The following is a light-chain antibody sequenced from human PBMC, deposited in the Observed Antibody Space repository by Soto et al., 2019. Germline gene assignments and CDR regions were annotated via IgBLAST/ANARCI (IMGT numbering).Light chain of an antibody. Sequence: DIQMTQSPSSLSASVGDRVTITCRARQSISNYLNWYQQKPGKAPKLLIDAASSLQSGVPSRLSGSGSGTDFTLTISSLQPEDFATYYCQQSYSTPRTFGQGTKVEIK. CDR1: QSISNY. J-gene: IGKJ1*01. V-gene: IGKV1-39*01. CDR2: AAS. CDR3: QQSYSTPRT.